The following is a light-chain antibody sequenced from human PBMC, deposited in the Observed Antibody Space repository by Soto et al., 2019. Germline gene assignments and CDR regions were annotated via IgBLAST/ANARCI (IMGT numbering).Light chain of an antibody. J-gene: IGLJ1*01. Sequence: QSVLTQPPSASGTPGQRVTISCSGSSSNIGSNTVHWYQQLPGTAPKLVIYSNNQRPSGVPDRFSGSKSGTSASLAISGLQSEDEADYSCAAWDDSLNGLVFGTGTKVTVL. CDR1: SSNIGSNT. V-gene: IGLV1-44*01. CDR3: AAWDDSLNGLV. CDR2: SNN.